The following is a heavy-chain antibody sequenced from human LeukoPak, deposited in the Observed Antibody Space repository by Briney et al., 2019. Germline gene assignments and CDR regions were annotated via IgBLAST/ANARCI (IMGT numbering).Heavy chain of an antibody. Sequence: SETLSLTCTLSGGSISSSSYYWGWIRQPPGKGLEWTGSIYYSGSTYYNPSLKSRVTISVDTSKNSFSLKLSSVTAADTAVYYCARHRGVYSSGWYSDLDYWGQGTLVTVSS. D-gene: IGHD6-19*01. CDR3: ARHRGVYSSGWYSDLDY. V-gene: IGHV4-39*01. CDR2: IYYSGST. CDR1: GGSISSSSYY. J-gene: IGHJ4*02.